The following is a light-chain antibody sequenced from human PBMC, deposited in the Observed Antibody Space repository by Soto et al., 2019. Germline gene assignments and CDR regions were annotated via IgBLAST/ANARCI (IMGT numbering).Light chain of an antibody. CDR1: QSVSSN. Sequence: EIVMTQSPATLSVSPGERATLSCRASQSVSSNLAWYQQKPGQAPRLLIYGASTRAPGFPARFSGSGSGTDFTLTISSLQSEDFAVYYCQQYNNWPWTFDQGTKVEIK. CDR3: QQYNNWPWT. CDR2: GAS. J-gene: IGKJ1*01. V-gene: IGKV3-15*01.